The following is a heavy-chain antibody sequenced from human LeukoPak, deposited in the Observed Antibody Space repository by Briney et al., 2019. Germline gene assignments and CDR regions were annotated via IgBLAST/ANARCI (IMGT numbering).Heavy chain of an antibody. CDR1: GGSISNYY. CDR3: AVGNCSSTSCFDY. V-gene: IGHV4-59*12. J-gene: IGHJ4*02. D-gene: IGHD2-2*01. Sequence: PSETLSLTCTVSGGSISNYYWSWIRQPPGKGLEWIGYIYYSGTTNYNPSLKSRVTISVDTSKNQFSLKLNSVTAADTAVYYCAVGNCSSTSCFDYWGQGTLVTVSS. CDR2: IYYSGTT.